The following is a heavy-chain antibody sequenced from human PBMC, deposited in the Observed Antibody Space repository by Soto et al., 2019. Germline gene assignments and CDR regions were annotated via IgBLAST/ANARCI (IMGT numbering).Heavy chain of an antibody. CDR2: INAGNGNT. V-gene: IGHV1-3*01. CDR1: GYTFTSYA. J-gene: IGHJ6*02. CDR3: ARGVAVDYYYGMDV. D-gene: IGHD6-19*01. Sequence: ASVKVSCKASGYTFTSYAMHWVRQAPGQRLEWMGWINAGNGNTKYSQKFQGRVTITRDTSASTAYMELSSLRSEDTAVYYCARGVAVDYYYGMDVWGQGTTVTLSS.